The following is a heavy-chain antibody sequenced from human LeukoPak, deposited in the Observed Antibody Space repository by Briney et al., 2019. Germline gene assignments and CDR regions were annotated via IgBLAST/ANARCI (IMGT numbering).Heavy chain of an antibody. CDR1: GFTVSSYD. D-gene: IGHD3-22*01. CDR3: AKDLLRAYYYDSTNYSLGY. CDR2: IRYDGSNE. J-gene: IGHJ4*02. Sequence: PGGSLRLSCAASGFTVSSYDIHWVRQAPGKGLEWVAFIRYDGSNEYYADSVKGRFTISRDNSKNTLYLQMNSLRAEDTAVYCCAKDLLRAYYYDSTNYSLGYWGQGTLVTVSS. V-gene: IGHV3-30*02.